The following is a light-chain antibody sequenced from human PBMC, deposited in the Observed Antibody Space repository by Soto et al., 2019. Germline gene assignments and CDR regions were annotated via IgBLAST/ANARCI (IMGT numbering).Light chain of an antibody. CDR3: QSYDSSLSGSKV. V-gene: IGLV1-40*01. Sequence: VLTQPPSVSGAPGQRVTISCTGSSSNIGAGYDVHWYQQLPGTAPKLLIYGNSNRPSGVPDRFSGSKSGTSASLAITGLQAEDEADYYCQSYDSSLSGSKVFGGGTKLTVL. CDR2: GNS. J-gene: IGLJ3*02. CDR1: SSNIGAGYD.